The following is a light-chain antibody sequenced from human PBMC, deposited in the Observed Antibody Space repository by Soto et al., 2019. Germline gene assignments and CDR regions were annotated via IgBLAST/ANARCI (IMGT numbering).Light chain of an antibody. Sequence: DIEMTQSPSSLSASVGDKVTITCRASQGISSYLNWYQQKPGNAPNLLLYAASTLQSGVPSRFSAFGSETDFTLTISNLQAEDFATCYCHQSYTTPRTFGQGTKVEVK. J-gene: IGKJ1*01. CDR2: AAS. CDR3: HQSYTTPRT. V-gene: IGKV1-39*01. CDR1: QGISSY.